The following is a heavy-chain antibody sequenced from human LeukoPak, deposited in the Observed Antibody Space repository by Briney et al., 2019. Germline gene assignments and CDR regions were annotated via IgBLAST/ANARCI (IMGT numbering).Heavy chain of an antibody. CDR1: GYTFTSYG. V-gene: IGHV1-18*01. Sequence: ASVKVSFKASGYTFTSYGISWVRQAPGQGLEWMGWISAYNGNTNYAQKLQGRVTMTTDTSTSTAYMELRSLRSDDTAVYYCARVRPDYDILTGYYLPYYWGQGTLVTVSS. CDR3: ARVRPDYDILTGYYLPYY. J-gene: IGHJ4*02. D-gene: IGHD3-9*01. CDR2: ISAYNGNT.